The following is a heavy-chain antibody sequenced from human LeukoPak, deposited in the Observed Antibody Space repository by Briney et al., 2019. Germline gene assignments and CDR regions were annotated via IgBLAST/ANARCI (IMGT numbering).Heavy chain of an antibody. D-gene: IGHD6-13*01. CDR3: ARDGAAAGTIDDY. CDR2: MNPNSGNT. Sequence: GASVKVSCKASAYTFSNYDIHWVRQATGQGLEWMGWMNPNSGNTGYAQKFQGRVTMTRNTSISTAYMELSSLRSEDTAVYYCARDGAAAGTIDDYWGQGTLVTVSS. J-gene: IGHJ4*02. V-gene: IGHV1-8*02. CDR1: AYTFSNYD.